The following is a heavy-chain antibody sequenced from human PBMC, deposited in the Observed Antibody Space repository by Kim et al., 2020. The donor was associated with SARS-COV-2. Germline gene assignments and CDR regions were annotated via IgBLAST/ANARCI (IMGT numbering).Heavy chain of an antibody. V-gene: IGHV4-30-2*04. Sequence: NPALKSRVAISVDTSKNQFSLKLSSVTAADTAVYYCARVYGDYVFDAFDIWGQGTMVTVSS. D-gene: IGHD4-17*01. CDR3: ARVYGDYVFDAFDI. J-gene: IGHJ3*02.